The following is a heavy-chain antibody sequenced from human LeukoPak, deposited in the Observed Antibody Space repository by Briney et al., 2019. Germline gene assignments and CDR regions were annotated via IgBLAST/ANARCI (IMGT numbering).Heavy chain of an antibody. V-gene: IGHV4-59*11. D-gene: IGHD4-17*01. CDR1: GDSFSSHY. CDR3: ARDLVTVTKGFDI. CDR2: ISYIAST. Sequence: SETLSLTCAVSGDSFSSHYWTWIRQPPGKGLEWIGYISYIASTNYNPSLKSRVTISIDTSKNQFSLKLSSVTAADTAVYYCARDLVTVTKGFDIWGRGTMVSVSS. J-gene: IGHJ3*02.